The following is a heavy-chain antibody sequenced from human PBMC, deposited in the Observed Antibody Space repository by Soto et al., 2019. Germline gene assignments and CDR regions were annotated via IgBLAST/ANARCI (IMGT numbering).Heavy chain of an antibody. CDR3: AKIFQAYSSGWYLDY. CDR1: GFTYSTYT. V-gene: IGHV3-30*18. J-gene: IGHJ4*02. D-gene: IGHD6-19*01. CDR2: ISYDGSNK. Sequence: PGGSLRLSCAASGFTYSTYTMHWVRQAPGKGLEWVAVISYDGSNKYYADSVKGRFTISRDNSKNTLYLQMNSLRAEDTAVYYCAKIFQAYSSGWYLDYWGQGTLVTVSS.